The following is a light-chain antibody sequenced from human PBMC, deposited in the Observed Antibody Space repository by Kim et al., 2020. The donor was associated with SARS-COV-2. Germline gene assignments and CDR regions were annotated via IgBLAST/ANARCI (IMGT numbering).Light chain of an antibody. CDR2: QDT. V-gene: IGLV3-1*01. CDR3: QAWDSSTGV. J-gene: IGLJ3*02. Sequence: VSPGQTASITCSGDKLGDKYACWYQQKPGQSPVLVIYQDTKRPSGIPERFSGSNSGNTATLTISGTQAMDEADYYCQAWDSSTGVFGGGTQLTVL. CDR1: KLGDKY.